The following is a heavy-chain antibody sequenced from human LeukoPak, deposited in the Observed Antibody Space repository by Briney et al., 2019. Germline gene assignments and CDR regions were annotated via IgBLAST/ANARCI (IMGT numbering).Heavy chain of an antibody. Sequence: PGGSLRLSCVASGFIFKDFAMTWVRQAPGKGLEWVSAISGHGGATQYAESVRGRFSISRNNSKKTLFLQMDNLRAEDTGIYFRAKDPRWELLLGDYLEHWGQGTVVTVSS. CDR1: GFIFKDFA. J-gene: IGHJ1*01. CDR2: ISGHGGAT. V-gene: IGHV3-23*01. CDR3: AKDPRWELLLGDYLEH. D-gene: IGHD2-15*01.